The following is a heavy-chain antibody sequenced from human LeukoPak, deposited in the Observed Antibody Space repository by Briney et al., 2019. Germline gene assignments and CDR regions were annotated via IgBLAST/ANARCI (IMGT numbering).Heavy chain of an antibody. J-gene: IGHJ4*02. CDR2: INPNSGGT. CDR3: ARGDSSGLDY. Sequence: ASVKVSCKASGYAFIGYYIHLVRQAPGQGLEWMGWINPNSGGTNYAQKFQGWVTMTRDTSISTAYMELSRLRSDDTAVYYCARGDSSGLDYWGQGTLVTVSS. D-gene: IGHD6-19*01. CDR1: GYAFIGYY. V-gene: IGHV1-2*04.